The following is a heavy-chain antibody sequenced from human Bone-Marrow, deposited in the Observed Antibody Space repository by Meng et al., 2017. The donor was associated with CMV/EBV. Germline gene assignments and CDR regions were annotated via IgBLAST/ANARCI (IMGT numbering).Heavy chain of an antibody. V-gene: IGHV3-7*01. CDR2: IKQDGSET. J-gene: IGHJ6*02. Sequence: GESLKISCAASGFTFRTYYMSWVRQAPGKGLEWVANIKQDGSETFYLDSVKGRFTISRDNAKNSLYLQMNSLRAEDTAVYYCAKESPSSSSWYAPYYYYGMDVWGQGTTVTVSS. CDR1: GFTFRTYY. CDR3: AKESPSSSSWYAPYYYYGMDV. D-gene: IGHD6-13*01.